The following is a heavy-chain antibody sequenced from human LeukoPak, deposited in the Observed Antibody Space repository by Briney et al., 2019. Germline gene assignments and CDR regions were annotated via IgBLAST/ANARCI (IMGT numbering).Heavy chain of an antibody. CDR2: ISYDGSKR. D-gene: IGHD1-20*01. J-gene: IGHJ4*02. CDR1: EFTFNNYA. CDR3: ARDVISRQMITLGLGF. V-gene: IGHV3-30*03. Sequence: GGSLRLSCAASEFTFNNYAMSWVRQAPGKGLEWVAVISYDGSKRYYADSVKGRFTISRDTSNKTAYLEMNSLRVDDTAVYYCARDVISRQMITLGLGFWGQGTLVTVSS.